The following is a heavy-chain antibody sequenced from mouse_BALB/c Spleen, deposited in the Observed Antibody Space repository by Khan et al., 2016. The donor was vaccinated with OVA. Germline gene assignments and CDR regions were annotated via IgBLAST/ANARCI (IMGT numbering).Heavy chain of an antibody. V-gene: IGHV1-31*01. CDR2: IDPFNGNT. CDR3: TRLGRNNWFAY. D-gene: IGHD4-1*01. J-gene: IGHJ3*01. CDR1: GYSFTTYY. Sequence: VQLKESGPELMKPGTSVNISCKASGYSFTTYYIHWVKQSHGKSLEWIGYIDPFNGNTNYNHKFKGKATLTVDKSSSTAYMHLSSLTSEDSAVFYCTRLGRNNWFAYWGQGTLVTVSA.